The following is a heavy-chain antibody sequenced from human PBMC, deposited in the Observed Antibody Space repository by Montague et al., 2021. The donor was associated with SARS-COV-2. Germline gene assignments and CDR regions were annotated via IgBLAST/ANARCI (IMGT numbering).Heavy chain of an antibody. CDR3: ARGSKWSHYFGY. CDR1: GGSLSSYY. Sequence: SETLSLTCNVSGGSLSSYYWSWIRQPPGKGLEWIGYVYYNGNTNXXPSLKSRIILSVDTSKNHFSLKVSSVTAADTAMYYCARGSKWSHYFGYWGQGTLVNVPS. D-gene: IGHD2-15*01. V-gene: IGHV4-59*01. J-gene: IGHJ4*02. CDR2: VYYNGNT.